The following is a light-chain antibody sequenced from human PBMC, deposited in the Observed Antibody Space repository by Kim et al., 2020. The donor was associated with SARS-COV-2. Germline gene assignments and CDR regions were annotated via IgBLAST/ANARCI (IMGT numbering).Light chain of an antibody. CDR1: QSVTSNY. CDR2: GAS. Sequence: EIVLTQSPDTLSLSPGERATLSCRASQSVTSNYLAWYRQKPGQAPRLLIYGASSRATGIPDRFSASGSGTDFTLTISGLEPEDLAVYYCQKYSTARYTCGQGTMLAI. J-gene: IGKJ2*01. V-gene: IGKV3-20*01. CDR3: QKYSTARYT.